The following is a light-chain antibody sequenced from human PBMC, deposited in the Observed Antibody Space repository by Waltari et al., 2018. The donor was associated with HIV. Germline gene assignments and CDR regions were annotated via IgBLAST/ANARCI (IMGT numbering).Light chain of an antibody. CDR2: GVS. Sequence: QSAPTQPPSVSGSPGQSVTISCTGTSSDIAYYNGVSWYRHHPGTAPKIMIYGVSNRPSGVSDRVSGSKSGNTASLTISGLQAEDEADYYCCSYTTSSTWVFGGGTRLTVL. CDR1: SSDIAYYNG. V-gene: IGLV2-18*02. J-gene: IGLJ2*01. CDR3: CSYTTSSTWV.